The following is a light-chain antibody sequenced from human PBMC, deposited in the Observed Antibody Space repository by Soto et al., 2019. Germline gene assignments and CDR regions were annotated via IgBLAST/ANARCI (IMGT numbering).Light chain of an antibody. J-gene: IGKJ5*01. CDR3: QHRMNWPLT. Sequence: EIVLTHSPGTLSLSPCERATLSFCASQSVSNMYLAWYQQKPGQAPRPLIYGASNRATGIPARFSGSGSETDFTLTISSLEPEDFAVYYCQHRMNWPLTFGQGTRLE. CDR2: GAS. CDR1: QSVSNMY. V-gene: IGKV3-11*01.